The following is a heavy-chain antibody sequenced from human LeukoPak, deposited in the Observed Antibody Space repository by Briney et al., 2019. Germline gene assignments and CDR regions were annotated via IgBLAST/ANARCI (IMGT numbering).Heavy chain of an antibody. Sequence: ASVKVSCKASGYTFTSYGISWVRQAPGQGLEWMGWISAYNGNTNYAQKLQGRVTMTTDTSTSTAYMELRSLRSDDTAVYYCARDQDIVGATVHFDYWGQGTLVTVSS. V-gene: IGHV1-18*01. CDR1: GYTFTSYG. CDR3: ARDQDIVGATVHFDY. J-gene: IGHJ4*02. CDR2: ISAYNGNT. D-gene: IGHD1-26*01.